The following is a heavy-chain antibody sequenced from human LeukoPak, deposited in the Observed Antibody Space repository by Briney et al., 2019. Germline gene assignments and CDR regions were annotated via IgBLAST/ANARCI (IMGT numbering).Heavy chain of an antibody. Sequence: GGSLRLSCAASGFIFSSCWMLWFRRPPGKGLESVAHISNDGSYIVYARSVRGRFTISRDNAENTLYLQMHSLRPEDTGVYYCVTFGFDWSSSYWGEGAQVTVSS. J-gene: IGHJ4*02. CDR1: GFIFSSCW. CDR3: VTFGFDWSSSY. V-gene: IGHV3-74*01. D-gene: IGHD3-9*01. CDR2: ISNDGSYI.